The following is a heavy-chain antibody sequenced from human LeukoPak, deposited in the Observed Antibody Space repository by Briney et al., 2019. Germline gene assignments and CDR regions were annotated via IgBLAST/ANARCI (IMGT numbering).Heavy chain of an antibody. CDR2: IYWNDDK. J-gene: IGHJ3*02. D-gene: IGHD3-3*01. CDR1: GFSLSTSGVG. CDR3: AHRNLKYYDFWSGYYGDAFDI. V-gene: IGHV2-5*01. Sequence: SGPTLVKPTQTLTLTCTFSGFSLSTSGVGVGWIRQPPGKALEWLALIYWNDDKRYSPSLKSRLTITKDTSKNQVVLTMTNVDPVDTATYYCAHRNLKYYDFWSGYYGDAFDIWGQGTMVTVSS.